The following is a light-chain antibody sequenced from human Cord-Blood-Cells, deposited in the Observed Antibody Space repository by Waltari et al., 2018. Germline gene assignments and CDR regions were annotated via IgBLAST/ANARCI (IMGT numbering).Light chain of an antibody. V-gene: IGLV2-23*01. Sequence: QSALTQPASVSGSPGQSPTISCTVTSSDVRSYNLVSWYQQHPGNASKLMLYEGSKRPSGISNRFSGSKSGNTASLTISGLQAEDEADYYCCTYAGSSTLVFGGGTKLTVL. J-gene: IGLJ3*02. CDR3: CTYAGSSTLV. CDR2: EGS. CDR1: SSDVRSYNL.